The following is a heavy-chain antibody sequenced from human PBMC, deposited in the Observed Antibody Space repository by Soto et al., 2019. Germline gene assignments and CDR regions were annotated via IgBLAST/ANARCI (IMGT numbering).Heavy chain of an antibody. CDR3: ARRWGDILTGYYYDY. D-gene: IGHD3-9*01. CDR1: GGSISSSSYY. CDR2: IYYSGST. J-gene: IGHJ4*02. Sequence: PSETLSLTCTVSGGSISSSSYYWGWIRQPPGKGLEWIGSIYYSGSTYYNPSLKSRATISVDTSKNQFSLKLSSVTAADTAVYYCARRWGDILTGYYYDYWGQGMLVTVSS. V-gene: IGHV4-39*01.